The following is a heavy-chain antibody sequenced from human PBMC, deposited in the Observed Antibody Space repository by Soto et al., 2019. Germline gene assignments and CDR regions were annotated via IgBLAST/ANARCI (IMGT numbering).Heavy chain of an antibody. D-gene: IGHD3-22*01. CDR2: IIPIFGTA. Sequence: ASVKGSCKASGYTFTSDYMNWVRQAPGQGLEWMGGIIPIFGTANYAQRFQGRVTITADESTSTAYMELSSLRSEDTAVYYCARVRDSSGFQDYWGQGTLVTVSS. CDR3: ARVRDSSGFQDY. V-gene: IGHV1-69*13. CDR1: GYTFTSDY. J-gene: IGHJ4*02.